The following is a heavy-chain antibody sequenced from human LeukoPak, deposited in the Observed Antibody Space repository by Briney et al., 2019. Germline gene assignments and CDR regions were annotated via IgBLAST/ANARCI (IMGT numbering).Heavy chain of an antibody. V-gene: IGHV3-23*01. CDR1: GFTFSSYA. D-gene: IGHD5-18*01. Sequence: GGSLRLSCAASGFTFSSYAMSWVRQAPGRGLEWVSGLSGSGVYTYYADSVKGRFTISRDNSKNTLFLQLDRLRAEDTAMYYCAKAGVQLWSPAGDYWGQGTLVTVSS. CDR2: LSGSGVYT. CDR3: AKAGVQLWSPAGDY. J-gene: IGHJ4*02.